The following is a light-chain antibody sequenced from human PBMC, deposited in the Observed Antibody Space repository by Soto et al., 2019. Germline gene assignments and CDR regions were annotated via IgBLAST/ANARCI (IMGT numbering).Light chain of an antibody. V-gene: IGKV3-20*01. J-gene: IGKJ1*01. Sequence: EIVLTQSPGTLSLSPGERATLSCRASQSVSTTYLAWYQQKPGQAPRLLIYGASSRATGIPDRFSGSGSGTDFTINISRMETDFFEVYYCQQYGTSPRKXRQGTKVDIK. CDR3: QQYGTSPRK. CDR1: QSVSTTY. CDR2: GAS.